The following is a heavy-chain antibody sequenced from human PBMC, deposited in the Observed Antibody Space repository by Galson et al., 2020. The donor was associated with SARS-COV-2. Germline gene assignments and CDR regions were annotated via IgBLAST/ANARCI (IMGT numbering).Heavy chain of an antibody. CDR2: IVLGSGNT. V-gene: IGHV1-58*01. D-gene: IGHD3-10*01. CDR3: AAGGAADPYGSGRYYFLAVDYYGMDV. CDR1: GFTFTSSA. Sequence: SVKVSCKASGFTFTSSAVQWVRQARGQRLEWIGWIVLGSGNTNYAQKFQERVTITRDMSTSTAYMELSSLRSEDTAVYYCAAGGAADPYGSGRYYFLAVDYYGMDVGGQGTTVTVSS. J-gene: IGHJ6*02.